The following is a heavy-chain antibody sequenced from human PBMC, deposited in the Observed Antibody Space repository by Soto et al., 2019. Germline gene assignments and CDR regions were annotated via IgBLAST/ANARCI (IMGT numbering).Heavy chain of an antibody. D-gene: IGHD6-19*01. CDR1: GYTFSGFY. CDR2: INPNSGGT. V-gene: IGHV1-2*02. Sequence: VQFSCQASGYTFSGFYMHWVRQAPGQGLEWMGWINPNSGGTKSAEKFQGRVTMARDTSISTAYMELSRLTSEDTAVYYCASAAVTGTARLDFWGQGTQVTFSS. CDR3: ASAAVTGTARLDF. J-gene: IGHJ4*02.